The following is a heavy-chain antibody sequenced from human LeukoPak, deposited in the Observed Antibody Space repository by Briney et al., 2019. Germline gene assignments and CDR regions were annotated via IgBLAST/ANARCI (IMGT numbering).Heavy chain of an antibody. CDR3: ARAPGYYDILTGLQEPAYDI. Sequence: PLETLSLTCTVSGGSISSYYWSWIRQPPEKGLEWIGYIYYSGSTNYNPSLKSRVTISVDTSKNQFSLKLSSVTAADTAVYYCARAPGYYDILTGLQEPAYDIWGQGTMVTVSS. V-gene: IGHV4-59*01. D-gene: IGHD3-9*01. J-gene: IGHJ3*02. CDR2: IYYSGST. CDR1: GGSISSYY.